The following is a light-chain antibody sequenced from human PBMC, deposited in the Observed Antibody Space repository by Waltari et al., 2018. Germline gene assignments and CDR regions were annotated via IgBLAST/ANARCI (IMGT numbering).Light chain of an antibody. Sequence: DIVLTQSPATLSLSLGERATLSCRASQSGSSTYFAWYQQKPGQAPRLLIYDASNRATGVPARFSGSGSGTDFTLTISSLEPEDFAVYYCQQRSNWPPRYTFGQGTKLEIK. CDR2: DAS. J-gene: IGKJ2*01. CDR1: QSGSSTY. V-gene: IGKV3-11*01. CDR3: QQRSNWPPRYT.